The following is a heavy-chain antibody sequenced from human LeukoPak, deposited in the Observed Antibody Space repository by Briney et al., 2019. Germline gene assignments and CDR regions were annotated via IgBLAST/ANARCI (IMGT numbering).Heavy chain of an antibody. D-gene: IGHD6-19*01. CDR1: GYSISTSYY. CDR3: ARSRIVLADSLDP. Sequence: SETLSLTCTVSGYSISTSYYWGWIRQPPGKGLEWIGRIFHSGSTNYNPSLNSRVTMSVDTSKNQFSLKLSSVTAADTAVYYCARSRIVLADSLDPWGQGTLVTVSS. J-gene: IGHJ5*02. CDR2: IFHSGST. V-gene: IGHV4-38-2*02.